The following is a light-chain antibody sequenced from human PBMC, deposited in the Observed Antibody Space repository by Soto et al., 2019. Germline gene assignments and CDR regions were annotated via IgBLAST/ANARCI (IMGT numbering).Light chain of an antibody. Sequence: EVVLTQSPPTLSLSPGERATLSCGASQTVRSDYVAWYHQAPGLAPRLLIHYASHRAPGIPDRFRGSGSGTDSTLTISGLEPEDSGMYYCQQYGSLPMSTFGQGTRLEIK. CDR1: QTVRSDY. CDR2: YAS. CDR3: QQYGSLPMST. J-gene: IGKJ5*01. V-gene: IGKV3D-20*01.